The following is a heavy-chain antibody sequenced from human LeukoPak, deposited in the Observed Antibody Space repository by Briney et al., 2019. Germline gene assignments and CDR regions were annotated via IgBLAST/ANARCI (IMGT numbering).Heavy chain of an antibody. V-gene: IGHV4-59*01. CDR1: GGSFSGYY. J-gene: IGHJ5*02. CDR2: IYNSGST. Sequence: SETLSLTCAVYGGSFSGYYWSWIRQPPGKGLEWIGYIYNSGSTNYNPSLKSRVTISVDTSKNQFSLKLSSVTAADTAVYYCARKAPENWFDPWGQGTLVTVSS. CDR3: ARKAPENWFDP.